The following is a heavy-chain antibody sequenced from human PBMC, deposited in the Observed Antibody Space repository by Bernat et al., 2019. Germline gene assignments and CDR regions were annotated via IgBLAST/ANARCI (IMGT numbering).Heavy chain of an antibody. CDR3: TRRYCSAGNCYSDY. J-gene: IGHJ4*02. CDR1: GFTFSGST. CDR2: IRSKVDNYAK. V-gene: IGHV3-73*02. D-gene: IGHD2-15*01. Sequence: EVQLVESGGDLVQPGGSLKLSCAASGFTFSGSTMHWVRQASGKGLDWVGRIRSKVDNYAKTYAVSVKGRFTISRDDSKNTAYLQMNSLKTEDTAVYYCTRRYCSAGNCYSDYWGQGTLVTVSS.